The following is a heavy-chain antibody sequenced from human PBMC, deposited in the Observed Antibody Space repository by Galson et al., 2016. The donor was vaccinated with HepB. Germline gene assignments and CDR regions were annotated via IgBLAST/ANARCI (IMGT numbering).Heavy chain of an antibody. CDR3: ARLYFGSGGAVDY. D-gene: IGHD3-10*01. CDR2: IYSGGST. V-gene: IGHV3-53*01. CDR1: GFIFSRYG. J-gene: IGHJ4*02. Sequence: SLRLSCAASGFIFSRYGVAWVRQAPGKGLEWVSLIYSGGSTYYADSVKGRFTISRDNSKNTLYLQMNSLRAEDTAVYYCARLYFGSGGAVDYWGQGTLVTVSS.